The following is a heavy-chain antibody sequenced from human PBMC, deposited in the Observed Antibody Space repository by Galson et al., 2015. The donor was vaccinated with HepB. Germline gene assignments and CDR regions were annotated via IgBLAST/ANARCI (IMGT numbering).Heavy chain of an antibody. CDR1: GFTFSSHA. D-gene: IGHD6-13*01. Sequence: SLRLSCAASGFTFSSHAMHWIRQAPGKGLEWVAVISYDGSNEYCADSVKGRFTISRDNSDNTLYLQMNSLRAEDTAIYYCARVGYSFFYSTSWYYFDYWGQGTLVTVSS. CDR3: ARVGYSFFYSTSWYYFDY. V-gene: IGHV3-30*04. CDR2: ISYDGSNE. J-gene: IGHJ4*02.